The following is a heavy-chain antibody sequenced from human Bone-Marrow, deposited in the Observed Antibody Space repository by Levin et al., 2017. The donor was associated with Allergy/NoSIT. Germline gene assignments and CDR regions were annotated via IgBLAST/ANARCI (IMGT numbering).Heavy chain of an antibody. CDR1: GFTFSSHW. CDR2: IKQDGGDK. CDR3: ARCRNYMEV. V-gene: IGHV3-7*03. J-gene: IGHJ6*03. Sequence: ETLSLTCAVSGFTFSSHWMTWVRQTPGKGLEWVANIKQDGGDKSFLDSVKGRFIISRDNAKNSLYLQMNSLGVDDSAGYYCARCRNYMEVWGKGTTVIVSS.